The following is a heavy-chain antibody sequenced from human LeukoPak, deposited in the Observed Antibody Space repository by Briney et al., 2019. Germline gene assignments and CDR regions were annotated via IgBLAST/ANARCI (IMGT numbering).Heavy chain of an antibody. CDR3: ARDWGSGTYDS. J-gene: IGHJ5*01. CDR1: GYTFTGFY. Sequence: ASVKVSCKASGYTFTGFYLHLVRQAPGQGLEWMGRIDPNSGATDYAQKFQGRVTMTRDTSISTAYMELSGLRSDDTAVYYCARDWGSGTYDSSGQGPLITVSS. D-gene: IGHD1-26*01. V-gene: IGHV1-2*06. CDR2: IDPNSGAT.